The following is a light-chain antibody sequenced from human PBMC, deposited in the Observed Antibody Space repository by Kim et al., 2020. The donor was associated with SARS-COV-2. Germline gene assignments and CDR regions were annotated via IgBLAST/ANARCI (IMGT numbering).Light chain of an antibody. Sequence: GQRVTISCFGSGSNIERNVVNWYQQFPGTAPKLLMYATDQRSSGVPDRFSGSRSGTSASLAISGLQSDDEADYYCATWDDSLNEWVFGGETQLTVL. CDR2: ATD. J-gene: IGLJ3*02. V-gene: IGLV1-44*01. CDR3: ATWDDSLNEWV. CDR1: GSNIERNV.